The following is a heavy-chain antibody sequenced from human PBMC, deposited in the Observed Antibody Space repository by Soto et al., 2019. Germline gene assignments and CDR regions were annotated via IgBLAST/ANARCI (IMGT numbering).Heavy chain of an antibody. CDR3: ARSEIYYDSSGPVLPSDY. D-gene: IGHD3-22*01. CDR2: ISSSSSTI. J-gene: IGHJ4*02. CDR1: GFIFSSYS. V-gene: IGHV3-48*01. Sequence: PGGSLRLSCAASGFIFSSYSMNWVRQAPGKGLEWVSYISSSSSTIYYADSVKGRFTISRDNAKNSLYLQMNSLRAEDTAVYYCARSEIYYDSSGPVLPSDYWGQGTLVTVSS.